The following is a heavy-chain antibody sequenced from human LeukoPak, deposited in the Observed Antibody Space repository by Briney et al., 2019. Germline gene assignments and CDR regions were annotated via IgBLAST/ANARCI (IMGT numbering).Heavy chain of an antibody. J-gene: IGHJ4*02. D-gene: IGHD2-8*01. V-gene: IGHV1-8*01. Sequence: ASVKVSCKTSGYTFTTYDINWVRQATGQGLEWMGWMNPKSGNSGYAQKFQGRVTMTRDTSISTAYMELSSLTSEDTAVYYCARVYGPIDYWGQGTPVTVSS. CDR1: GYTFTTYD. CDR2: MNPKSGNS. CDR3: ARVYGPIDY.